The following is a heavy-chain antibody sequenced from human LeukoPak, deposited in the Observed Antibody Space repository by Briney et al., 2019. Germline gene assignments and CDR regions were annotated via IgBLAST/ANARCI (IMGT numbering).Heavy chain of an antibody. CDR2: ISGSGGST. J-gene: IGHJ4*02. Sequence: HPGGSLRLSCAASGFTFSSYSMNWVRQAPGKGLECVSAISGSGGSTYYADSVKGRFTISRDNSKNTLYLQMNSLRAGDTAVYYCAEVTMVRGVIYSFDYWGQGTLVTVSS. V-gene: IGHV3-23*01. CDR1: GFTFSSYS. D-gene: IGHD3-10*01. CDR3: AEVTMVRGVIYSFDY.